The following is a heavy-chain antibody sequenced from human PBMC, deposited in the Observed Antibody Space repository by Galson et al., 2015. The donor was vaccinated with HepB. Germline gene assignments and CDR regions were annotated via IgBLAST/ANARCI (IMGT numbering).Heavy chain of an antibody. CDR3: ARHSSGGTTYWYFDL. CDR2: IYPGDSDT. CDR1: GYTFSTHW. V-gene: IGHV5-51*01. J-gene: IGHJ2*01. Sequence: QSGAEVKKPGESLRISCEASGYTFSTHWIGWVRQMSGKGLEWMGIIYPGDSDTKYSPSFQGQVTISVDKSKSTAYLQWRSLKASDTAMYYCARHSSGGTTYWYFDLWGRSTRVTVSS. D-gene: IGHD6-19*01.